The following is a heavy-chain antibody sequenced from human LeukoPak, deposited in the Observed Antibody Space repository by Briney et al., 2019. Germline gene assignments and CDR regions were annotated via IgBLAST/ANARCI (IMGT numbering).Heavy chain of an antibody. CDR1: GGSFSGYY. CDR3: ARGADFWSGYSFYYYYYYMDV. J-gene: IGHJ6*03. Sequence: PSETLSLTCAVYGGSFSGYYWSWIRQPPGKGLEWLGEINHSGSTNYNPSLKSRVTISVDTSKNQFSLKLSSVTAADTAVYYCARGADFWSGYSFYYYYYYMDVWGKGTTVTVSS. CDR2: INHSGST. V-gene: IGHV4-34*01. D-gene: IGHD3-3*01.